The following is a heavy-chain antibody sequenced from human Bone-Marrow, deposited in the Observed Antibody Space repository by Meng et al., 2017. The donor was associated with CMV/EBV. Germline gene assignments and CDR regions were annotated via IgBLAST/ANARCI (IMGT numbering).Heavy chain of an antibody. D-gene: IGHD3-3*01. CDR3: ATDRGTYYDFWSGYGFDY. J-gene: IGHJ4*02. V-gene: IGHV3-30*03. Sequence: FSSYGMHWVRQAPGKGLEWVALIPFDGTNKYYADSVKGRFTISRDNSKNTLYLQMNSLRPEDTAVYYCATDRGTYYDFWSGYGFDYWGQGTLVTVSS. CDR2: IPFDGTNK. CDR1: FSSYG.